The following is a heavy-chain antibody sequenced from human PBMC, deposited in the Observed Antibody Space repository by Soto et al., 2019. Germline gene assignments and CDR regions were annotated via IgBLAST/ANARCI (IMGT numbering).Heavy chain of an antibody. D-gene: IGHD6-6*01. V-gene: IGHV3-30-3*01. CDR1: GFTFSRYV. CDR2: IYADGSSE. J-gene: IGHJ6*02. Sequence: QVQLVESGGGVVQPGRSLGLSCAASGFTFSRYVMHWVRQAPGKGLEWVALIYADGSSEYYADSVRGRFTLSRDTSTNTLYLQMNSLIVEDTALYFGARARSPAYNYYALKAWGQGTTVTVSS. CDR3: ARARSPAYNYYALKA.